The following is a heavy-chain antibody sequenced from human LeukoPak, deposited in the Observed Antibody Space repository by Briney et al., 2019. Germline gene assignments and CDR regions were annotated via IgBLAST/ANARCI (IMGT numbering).Heavy chain of an antibody. Sequence: GGSLRLSCAASGFAFSNYAISWVRQAPGKGLEWVSGISGSGSSTYYADSVKGRFTISRDNSKNTLYLQMNSLRAADTAVYYCAKGIRWELPVDYWGQGTLVTVSS. CDR1: GFAFSNYA. CDR2: ISGSGSST. D-gene: IGHD1-26*01. CDR3: AKGIRWELPVDY. V-gene: IGHV3-23*01. J-gene: IGHJ4*02.